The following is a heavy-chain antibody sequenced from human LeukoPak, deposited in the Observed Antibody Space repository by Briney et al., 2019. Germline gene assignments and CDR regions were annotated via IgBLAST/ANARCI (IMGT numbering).Heavy chain of an antibody. CDR1: GGSFSGYY. D-gene: IGHD3-16*02. V-gene: IGHV4-34*01. CDR3: ARGLKGRPRLRLGELSWDNWFDP. CDR2: INHSGST. J-gene: IGHJ5*02. Sequence: SETLALTCAVYGGSFSGYYWSWIRQPPGKGLELVGEINHSGSTNYNPSLKSRVPISVDTSKNQFSLQLSSATAADTAVYYCARGLKGRPRLRLGELSWDNWFDPWGQGTQVTV.